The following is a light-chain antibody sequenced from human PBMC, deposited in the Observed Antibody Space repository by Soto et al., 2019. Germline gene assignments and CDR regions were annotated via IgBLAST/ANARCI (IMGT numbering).Light chain of an antibody. CDR2: GAS. J-gene: IGKJ2*01. Sequence: EVVMTQSPATLSVSPGERATLSCRASQSVSSNLAWYQQKPGQAPRLLIYGASTRATGIPARFSGSGSETEFTLSISSLQSEDFAVYYCQQYNNWLPYTFGQGTKLEMK. CDR3: QQYNNWLPYT. V-gene: IGKV3-15*01. CDR1: QSVSSN.